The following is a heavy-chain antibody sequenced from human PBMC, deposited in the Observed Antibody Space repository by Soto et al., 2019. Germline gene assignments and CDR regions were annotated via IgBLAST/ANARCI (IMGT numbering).Heavy chain of an antibody. Sequence: QLQLQESGPGLVKPSETLSLTCTVSGGSISRSSYYWGWIRQPPGKGLEWIGSIYYSGSTYYNPSLKSRVTISVDTSKNLFSLELSSVTAADTAVYCCARHDWNGVDYWGQGTLVTVSS. CDR3: ARHDWNGVDY. CDR1: GGSISRSSYY. CDR2: IYYSGST. J-gene: IGHJ4*02. V-gene: IGHV4-39*01. D-gene: IGHD1-1*01.